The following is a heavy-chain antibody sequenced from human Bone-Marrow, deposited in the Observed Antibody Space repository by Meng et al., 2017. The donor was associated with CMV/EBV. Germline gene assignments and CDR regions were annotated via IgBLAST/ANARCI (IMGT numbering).Heavy chain of an antibody. CDR3: ARDLRRIVGATYSLDY. J-gene: IGHJ4*02. V-gene: IGHV1-2*06. Sequence: ASVKVSCKASGYTFTGYYMHWVRQAPGQGLEWMGRINPNSGGTNYAQKFQGRVTMTRDTSISTAYMELSRLRSDDTAVYYCARDLRRIVGATYSLDYWGQGTLVTVSS. D-gene: IGHD1-26*01. CDR1: GYTFTGYY. CDR2: INPNSGGT.